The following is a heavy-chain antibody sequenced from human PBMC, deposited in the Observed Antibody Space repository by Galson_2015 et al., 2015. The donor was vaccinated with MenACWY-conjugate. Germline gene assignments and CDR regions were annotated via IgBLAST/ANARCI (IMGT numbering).Heavy chain of an antibody. CDR1: GDSVSSNSAA. CDR3: AREGTTQINSSSWYDNGLNY. D-gene: IGHD6-13*01. V-gene: IGHV6-1*01. CDR2: TYYRSKWYN. J-gene: IGHJ4*02. Sequence: CAISGDSVSSNSAAWNWIRQSPSRGLEWLGRTYYRSKWYNDYAVSVKSRITINPDTSKNQFSLQLNSVTPEDTAVYYCAREGTTQINSSSWYDNGLNYWGQGTLVTVSS.